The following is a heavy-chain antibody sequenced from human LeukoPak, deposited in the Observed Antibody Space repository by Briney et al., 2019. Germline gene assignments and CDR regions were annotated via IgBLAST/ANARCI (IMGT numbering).Heavy chain of an antibody. CDR1: GCSISSDSYY. J-gene: IGHJ5*01. V-gene: IGHV4-61*02. D-gene: IGHD2/OR15-2a*01. Sequence: SETLSLTCTVSGCSISSDSYYWSWIRQPAGKRLEWIGRVYSSASNNYNPSLQSRVTISVDTSKNHFSLELTSVTAADTAVYFCASRKLWAPVTDSWGQGTLVTVSS. CDR2: VYSSASN. CDR3: ASRKLWAPVTDS.